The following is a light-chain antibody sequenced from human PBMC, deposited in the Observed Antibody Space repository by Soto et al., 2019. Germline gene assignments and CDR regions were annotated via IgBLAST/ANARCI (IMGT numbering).Light chain of an antibody. Sequence: VLTQSPVSLSLSPGDSATLSCRASDGVGRSLAWFQQRPCQAPRLLSYDASNRATGIQASISGSGSGTVSTLTISRLEQDDFAVYCCLQRSDWRTFGRGTKVDIK. CDR3: LQRSDWRT. CDR1: DGVGRS. J-gene: IGKJ1*01. CDR2: DAS. V-gene: IGKV3D-11*01.